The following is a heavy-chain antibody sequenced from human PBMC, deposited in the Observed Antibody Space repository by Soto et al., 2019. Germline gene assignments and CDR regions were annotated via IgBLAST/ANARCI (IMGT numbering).Heavy chain of an antibody. D-gene: IGHD2-15*01. V-gene: IGHV4-30-2*06. J-gene: IGHJ4*02. CDR3: ARGGGYDSFDF. CDR1: AVAMTYGGYS. CDR2: ICHLETT. Sequence: TLSFTGRVSAVAMTYGGYSRSCFRQSPEKGLEWLGYICHLETTYYNPSFKRRLSLSRDRTRNQFSLRLSSMTAEDKAVYYCARGGGYDSFDFWGQGIQVTVYS.